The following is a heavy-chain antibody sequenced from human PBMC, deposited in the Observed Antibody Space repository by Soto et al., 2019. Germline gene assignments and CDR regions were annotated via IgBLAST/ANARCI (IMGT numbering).Heavy chain of an antibody. V-gene: IGHV1-69*06. Sequence: QVQLVQSGAEVKKPGSSVKVSCKASGGTFSSYAINWVRQAPGQGLEWMGGIIPIFGTANYAQKFQGRVTITADKSTSTAYMELSSLRSEDTAVYYCARDKDCSGGSCYWGYYYYYGMDVWGQGTTVTVSS. J-gene: IGHJ6*02. CDR1: GGTFSSYA. D-gene: IGHD2-15*01. CDR3: ARDKDCSGGSCYWGYYYYYGMDV. CDR2: IIPIFGTA.